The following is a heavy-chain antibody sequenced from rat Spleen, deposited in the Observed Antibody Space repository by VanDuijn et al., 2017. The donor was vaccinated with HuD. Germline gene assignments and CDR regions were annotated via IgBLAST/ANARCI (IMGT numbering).Heavy chain of an antibody. CDR3: ARPHSSHYVMDA. D-gene: IGHD1-8*01. V-gene: IGHV5-29*01. Sequence: EVQLVESDGGLVQPGRSLKLSCAASGFTFSDYYMAWVRQAPTKGLEWVATINYDGSNTYYRDSVKGRFTISRDNAKSTLYLQMNSLRSEDTATYYCARPHSSHYVMDAWGQGASVTVSS. CDR1: GFTFSDYY. CDR2: INYDGSNT. J-gene: IGHJ4*01.